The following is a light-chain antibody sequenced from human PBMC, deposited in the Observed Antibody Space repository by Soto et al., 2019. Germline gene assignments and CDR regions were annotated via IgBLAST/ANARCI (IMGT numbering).Light chain of an antibody. J-gene: IGKJ5*01. Sequence: DIQMTQSPSSLSASVGHRVTITCRASQSISSYLNWYQQKPGKAPKLLIYAAPSLQSGVPSRFSGSGSGTDFTLTISSLQPEDFATYYCQQSYSTPITFGQGTRLEIK. V-gene: IGKV1-39*01. CDR2: AAP. CDR1: QSISSY. CDR3: QQSYSTPIT.